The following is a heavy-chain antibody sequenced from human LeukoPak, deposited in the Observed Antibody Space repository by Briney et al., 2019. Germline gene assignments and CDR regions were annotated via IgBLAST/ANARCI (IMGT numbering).Heavy chain of an antibody. V-gene: IGHV3-64*01. CDR2: IGRNGNST. CDR3: ARRGAAAGTSDY. CDR1: GFTFSTYA. J-gene: IGHJ4*02. Sequence: SGGSLRLSCAGSGFTFSTYAMQWVRQAPGKGLEYVSAIGRNGNSTYYANSVKGRFTISRDNSKNTLYLQMGSLRAEDMAMYYCARRGAAAGTSDYWGQGTLVTVSS. D-gene: IGHD6-13*01.